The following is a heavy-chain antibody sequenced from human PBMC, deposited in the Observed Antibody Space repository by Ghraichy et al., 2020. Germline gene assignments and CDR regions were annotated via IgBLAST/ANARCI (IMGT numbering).Heavy chain of an antibody. CDR3: ARDRYSSSWSFPGDYYYGMDV. V-gene: IGHV1-2*04. D-gene: IGHD6-13*01. Sequence: ASVKVSCKASGYTFTGYYMHWVRQAPGQGLEWMGWINPNSGGTNYAQKFQGWVTMTRDTSISTAYMELSRLRSDDTAVYYCARDRYSSSWSFPGDYYYGMDVWGQGTTVTVSS. CDR2: INPNSGGT. J-gene: IGHJ6*02. CDR1: GYTFTGYY.